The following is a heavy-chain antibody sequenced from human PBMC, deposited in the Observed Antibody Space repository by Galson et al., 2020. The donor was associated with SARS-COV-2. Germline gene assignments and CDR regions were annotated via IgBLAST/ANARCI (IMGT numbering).Heavy chain of an antibody. Sequence: GESLKISCAASGFTFSSYAMHWVRQAPGKGLEWVAVISYDGSNKYYADSVNGRFTIPRDNSKNTLYLQMNSLRAEDTAVYYCARELLWFGGYGMDVWGQGTTVTVSS. J-gene: IGHJ6*02. D-gene: IGHD3-10*01. CDR1: GFTFSSYA. CDR2: ISYDGSNK. V-gene: IGHV3-30-3*01. CDR3: ARELLWFGGYGMDV.